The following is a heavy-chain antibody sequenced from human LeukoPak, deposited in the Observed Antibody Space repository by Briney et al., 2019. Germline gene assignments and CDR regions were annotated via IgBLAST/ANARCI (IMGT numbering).Heavy chain of an antibody. CDR2: IYYSGST. CDR1: GGSISSYY. J-gene: IGHJ4*02. V-gene: IGHV4-59*01. D-gene: IGHD3-3*01. CDR3: ARDSMDFWSGYYPFDY. Sequence: SETLSLTCTVSGGSISSYYWSWIRQPPGKGLEWIGYIYYSGSTNYNPSLKSRVTISVDTSKNQFSLKLSSVTAADTAVYYCARDSMDFWSGYYPFDYWGQGTLVTVSS.